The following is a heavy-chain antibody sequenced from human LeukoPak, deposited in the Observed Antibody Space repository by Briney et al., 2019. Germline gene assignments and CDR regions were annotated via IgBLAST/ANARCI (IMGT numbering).Heavy chain of an antibody. D-gene: IGHD3-10*01. CDR3: ARGRGMVRGVRRIYYFDY. CDR2: INHSGST. J-gene: IGHJ4*02. CDR1: GGSFSGYY. Sequence: SETLSLTWAVYGGSFSGYYWSWIRQPPGKGLEWIGEINHSGSTNYNPSLKSRVTISVDTSKNQFSLKLSSVTAADTAVYYCARGRGMVRGVRRIYYFDYWGQGTLVTVSS. V-gene: IGHV4-34*01.